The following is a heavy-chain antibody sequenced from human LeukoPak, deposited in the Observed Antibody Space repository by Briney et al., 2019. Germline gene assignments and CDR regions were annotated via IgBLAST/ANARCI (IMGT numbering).Heavy chain of an antibody. J-gene: IGHJ4*02. CDR2: VYRSGTT. D-gene: IGHD7-27*01. CDR1: GYSISSGYH. Sequence: SETLSLTCVVYGYSISSGYHWGRIRQPPGKGLEWIGSVYRSGTTYYDPSLKSRVTISVDTSKNQISLKVRSVTAADTAMYYCARENWVFDYWGQGILVTVSS. V-gene: IGHV4-38-2*02. CDR3: ARENWVFDY.